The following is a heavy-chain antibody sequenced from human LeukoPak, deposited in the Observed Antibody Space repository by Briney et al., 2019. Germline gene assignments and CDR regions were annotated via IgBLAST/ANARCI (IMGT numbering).Heavy chain of an antibody. CDR1: GFTFSSYA. CDR2: ISGSGGST. CDR3: AKAGSGYSYFDH. D-gene: IGHD3-22*01. Sequence: GGSLRLSCAASGFTFSSYAMSWVRQAPGKGLEWVLAISGSGGSTYYADSVKGRFAISRDNSKNRLFLQMNSLRAEDTAVYYCAKAGSGYSYFDHWGQGTLVTVSS. J-gene: IGHJ4*02. V-gene: IGHV3-23*01.